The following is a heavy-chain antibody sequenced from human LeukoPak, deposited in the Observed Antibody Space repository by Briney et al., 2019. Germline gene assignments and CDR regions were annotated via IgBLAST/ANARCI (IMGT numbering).Heavy chain of an antibody. CDR1: GFTFSSYS. Sequence: PGGSLRLSCAASGFTFSSYSLNRVPQPPGKGLEWVSFISSSSISIYYADSVKGRFTISRDNAEKSLYLQMSSLRAEDTAVYYCARDRGGSYSAIDYWGQGTLVTVSS. CDR3: ARDRGGSYSAIDY. CDR2: ISSSSISI. V-gene: IGHV3-48*04. D-gene: IGHD2-15*01. J-gene: IGHJ4*02.